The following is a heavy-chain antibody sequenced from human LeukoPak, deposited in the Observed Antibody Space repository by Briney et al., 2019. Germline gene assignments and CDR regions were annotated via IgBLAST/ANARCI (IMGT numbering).Heavy chain of an antibody. CDR2: IIPIFGTA. D-gene: IGHD6-13*01. J-gene: IGHJ4*02. Sequence: GASVKVSCKASGGTFSSYAISWVRQAPGQGLEWMGGIIPIFGTANYAQKFQGRVTITADESTSTAYMELSSLRSEDTAVYYCARGRIAAASDNGLRYFDYWGQGTLVTVSS. V-gene: IGHV1-69*13. CDR3: ARGRIAAASDNGLRYFDY. CDR1: GGTFSSYA.